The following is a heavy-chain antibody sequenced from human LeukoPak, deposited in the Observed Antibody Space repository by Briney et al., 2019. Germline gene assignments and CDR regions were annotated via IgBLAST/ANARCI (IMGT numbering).Heavy chain of an antibody. CDR2: INHSGST. J-gene: IGHJ6*02. CDR3: ARMFLSVRWLERKVYYYYGMDV. CDR1: GGSFSGYY. D-gene: IGHD6-19*01. Sequence: PSETLSLTCAVYGGSFSGYYWSWIRQPPGKGLEWIGEINHSGSTNYNPSLKSRVTISVDTSKNQFSLKLSSVTAADTAVYYCARMFLSVRWLERKVYYYYGMDVWGQGTTVTVSS. V-gene: IGHV4-34*01.